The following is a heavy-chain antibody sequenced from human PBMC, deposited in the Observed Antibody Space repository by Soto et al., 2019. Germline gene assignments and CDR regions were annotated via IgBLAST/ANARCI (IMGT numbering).Heavy chain of an antibody. Sequence: QLQLVQSGAEVRMPGSSVKVSCKASGGTFSTSSINWVRKAPGQGLEWMGGIIPLFGTTNYAQKFKGRVTINADESTSTAYMERRSLRAEDAAVYYCARVATHGSSWYFWFDPWGKGTLVTVSS. D-gene: IGHD6-13*01. CDR1: GGTFSTSS. CDR3: ARVATHGSSWYFWFDP. V-gene: IGHV1-69*01. CDR2: IIPLFGTT. J-gene: IGHJ5*02.